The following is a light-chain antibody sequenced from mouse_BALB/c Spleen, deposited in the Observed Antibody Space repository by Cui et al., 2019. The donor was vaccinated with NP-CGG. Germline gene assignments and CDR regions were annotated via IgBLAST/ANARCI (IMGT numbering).Light chain of an antibody. Sequence: QPVVTHEYALTTSPGKTVTLTCRSSTGAVTTSNYANWVQEKPDHLFTGLIGGTNNRAPGVPPRFSGSLIGDKAALTITGAQTEDEAIYFCALWYSNHWVFGGGTKLTVL. CDR2: GTN. CDR3: ALWYSNHWV. CDR1: TGAVTTSNY. V-gene: IGLV1*01. J-gene: IGLJ1*01.